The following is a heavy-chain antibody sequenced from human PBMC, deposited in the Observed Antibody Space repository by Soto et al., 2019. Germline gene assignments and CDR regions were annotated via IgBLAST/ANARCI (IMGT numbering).Heavy chain of an antibody. CDR2: THHSGST. V-gene: IGHV4-4*02. D-gene: IGHD4-4*01. Sequence: QVQLQESGPGLVKPSGTLSLTCAVSGGSISSNYWLTWVRQPPGKGLEWIGETHHSGSTNYNPSLMSRVNLSVYNSKNQFSLTLTSVTAADTAVYYCARATYSNPPYYFYGVDVWGQGTTVTVSS. CDR3: ARATYSNPPYYFYGVDV. J-gene: IGHJ6*02. CDR1: GGSISSNYW.